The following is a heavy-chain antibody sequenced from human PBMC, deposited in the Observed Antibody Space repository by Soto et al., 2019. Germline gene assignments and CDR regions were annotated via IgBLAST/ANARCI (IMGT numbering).Heavy chain of an antibody. J-gene: IGHJ4*02. Sequence: ASVKVSCKASGYTFTIYGISCVLQSPLQGLDWMGCISAYNGNTNYAQKLQGRVTMTTDTSTSTAYMELRSLRSDDTAVYYCARDLRYCGGDCHPFDYWGQGTLVTVSS. CDR2: ISAYNGNT. V-gene: IGHV1-18*01. CDR3: ARDLRYCGGDCHPFDY. CDR1: GYTFTIYG. D-gene: IGHD2-21*02.